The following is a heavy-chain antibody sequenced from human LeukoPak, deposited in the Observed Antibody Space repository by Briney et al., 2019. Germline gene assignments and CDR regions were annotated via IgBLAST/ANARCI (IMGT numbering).Heavy chain of an antibody. V-gene: IGHV4-39*01. J-gene: IGHJ4*02. CDR3: ASTPHYYDSSGYHSAYFDY. CDR2: IYYSGST. Sequence: YMAWVRQVPGKGLEWIGSIYYSGSTYYNTSLKSRVTISVDTSKNQFSLKLSSVTAADTAVYYCASTPHYYDSSGYHSAYFDYWGQGTLVTVSS. CDR1: Y. D-gene: IGHD3-22*01.